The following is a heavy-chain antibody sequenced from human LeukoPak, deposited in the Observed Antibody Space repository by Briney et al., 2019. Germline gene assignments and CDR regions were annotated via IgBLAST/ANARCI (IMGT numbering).Heavy chain of an antibody. CDR1: GFTFTNSA. D-gene: IGHD1/OR15-1a*01. CDR2: IVVASGNT. Sequence: SVKVSCKASGFTFTNSAMQWVRQARGQRLEWIGWIVVASGNTKYAQKFQERVTITRDMSTSTAYMELSSLSPEDTAVYYCAAAAIDMQQPIFEYWGQGTLVTVSS. CDR3: AAAAIDMQQPIFEY. J-gene: IGHJ4*02. V-gene: IGHV1-58*02.